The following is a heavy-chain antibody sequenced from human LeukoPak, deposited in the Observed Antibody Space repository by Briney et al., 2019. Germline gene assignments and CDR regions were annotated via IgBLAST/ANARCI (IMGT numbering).Heavy chain of an antibody. Sequence: SETLSLTCTVSGGSISSGDYYWSWIRQPPGKGLEWIGYIYYSGSTYYNPSLKSRVTISVDTSKNQFSLKLSSVTAADTAVYYCARAEDYGDYYFDYWGQGTLVTVSS. D-gene: IGHD4-17*01. CDR3: ARAEDYGDYYFDY. CDR2: IYYSGST. CDR1: GGSISSGDYY. J-gene: IGHJ4*02. V-gene: IGHV4-30-4*02.